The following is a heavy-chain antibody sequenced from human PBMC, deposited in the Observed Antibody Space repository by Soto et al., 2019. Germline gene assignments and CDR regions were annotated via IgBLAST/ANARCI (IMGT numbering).Heavy chain of an antibody. CDR2: MNPNSGNT. CDR3: ARYPLRSPNYYYYGLDV. D-gene: IGHD3-16*02. Sequence: QVQLVQSGAEVKKPGASVKVSCKASGYTFTSYDINWVRQATGQGLEWMGGMNPNSGNTGYAQKVQGRVPMPRNTAISTAYMELSSLRSEDTAVYCCARYPLRSPNYYYYGLDVWGQGTTVTISS. J-gene: IGHJ6*02. CDR1: GYTFTSYD. V-gene: IGHV1-8*01.